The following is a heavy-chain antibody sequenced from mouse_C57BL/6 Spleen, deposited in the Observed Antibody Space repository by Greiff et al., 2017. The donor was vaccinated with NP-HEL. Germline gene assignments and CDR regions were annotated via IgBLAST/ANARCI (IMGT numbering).Heavy chain of an antibody. CDR3: ARGLRLYYAMYY. Sequence: VQLQQSGAELAKPGASVKLSCKASGYTFTSYWMHWVKQRPGQGLEWIGYINPSSGYTKYNQKFKDKVTLTADNSSSTAYMQLSRLTYEDSAVYYCARGLRLYYAMYYWGQGTSVTVSS. D-gene: IGHD2-2*01. CDR1: GYTFTSYW. CDR2: INPSSGYT. V-gene: IGHV1-7*01. J-gene: IGHJ4*01.